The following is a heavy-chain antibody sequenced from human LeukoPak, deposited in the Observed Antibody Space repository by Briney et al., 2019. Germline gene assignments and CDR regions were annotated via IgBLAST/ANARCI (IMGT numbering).Heavy chain of an antibody. J-gene: IGHJ6*02. V-gene: IGHV3-9*01. CDR1: GFTFDDYA. CDR2: ISWNSGSI. CDR3: AKDSLGCSSTSCYYYYGMDV. D-gene: IGHD2-2*01. Sequence: PGRSLRLSCAASGFTFDDYAMHWVRQAPGKGLEWVSGISWNSGSIGYADSVKGRFTISRDNAKNSLYLQMNSLRAEDTALYYCAKDSLGCSSTSCYYYYGMDVWGRGTMVTVSS.